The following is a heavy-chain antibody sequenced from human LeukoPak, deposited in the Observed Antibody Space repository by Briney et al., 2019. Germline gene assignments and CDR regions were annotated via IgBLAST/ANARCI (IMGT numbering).Heavy chain of an antibody. J-gene: IGHJ5*02. D-gene: IGHD2-15*01. CDR3: ARDRVVATSWGDWFDP. CDR1: GGSISSYY. CDR2: IYTSGST. V-gene: IGHV4-4*07. Sequence: PSETLSLTCTVSGGSISSYYWSWIRQPAGKGLEWIGRIYTSGSTNYNPSLKSRVTMSVDTSKNQFSLKLSSVTAAGTAVYYCARDRVVATSWGDWFDPWGQGTLVTVSS.